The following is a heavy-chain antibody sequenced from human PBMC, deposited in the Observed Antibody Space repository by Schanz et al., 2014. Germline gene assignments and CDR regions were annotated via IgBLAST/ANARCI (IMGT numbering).Heavy chain of an antibody. CDR2: ITRSGGGT. D-gene: IGHD2-15*01. J-gene: IGHJ6*02. Sequence: QVQLVESGGGVVQPGGSLRLSCSASGFTFSSYAMHWVRQASGKGLEYVSAITRSGGGTYYSDSVKGRFTISRDNSENTLYLQMNSLSADDTAVFYCAKGMGYCSGGTCYDYYYYGLDVWGQGTTVTVSS. V-gene: IGHV3-64*04. CDR3: AKGMGYCSGGTCYDYYYYGLDV. CDR1: GFTFSSYA.